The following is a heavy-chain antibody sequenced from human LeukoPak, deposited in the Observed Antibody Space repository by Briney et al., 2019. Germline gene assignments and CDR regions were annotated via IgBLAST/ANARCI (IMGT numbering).Heavy chain of an antibody. Sequence: ASVKVSCKASGYTFTSYGISWVRQAPGQGLEWMGWNSAYNGNTNYAQKLQGRVTMTTDTSTSTAYMELRSLRSDDTAVYYCARDAYCGGDCATNDAFDIWGQGTMVTVSS. V-gene: IGHV1-18*01. CDR3: ARDAYCGGDCATNDAFDI. D-gene: IGHD2-21*02. CDR1: GYTFTSYG. CDR2: NSAYNGNT. J-gene: IGHJ3*02.